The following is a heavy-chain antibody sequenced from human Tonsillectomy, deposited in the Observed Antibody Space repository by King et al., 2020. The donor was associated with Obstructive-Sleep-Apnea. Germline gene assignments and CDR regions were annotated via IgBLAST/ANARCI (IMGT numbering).Heavy chain of an antibody. CDR2: IYYSGST. CDR1: GGSISSYY. V-gene: IGHV4-59*01. Sequence: QLQESGPGLVKPSETLSLTCTVSGGSISSYYWSWIRQPPGKGLEWIGYIYYSGSTNYNPSLKSRVTISVDTSKNQFSLKLSSVTAADTAVYYCARSTNSSVRLLWFGELLSGPWGQGTLVTVSS. J-gene: IGHJ5*02. CDR3: ARSTNSSVRLLWFGELLSGP. D-gene: IGHD3-10*01.